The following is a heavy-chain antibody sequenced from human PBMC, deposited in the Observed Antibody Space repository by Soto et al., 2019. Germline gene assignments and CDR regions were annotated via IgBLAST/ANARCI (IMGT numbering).Heavy chain of an antibody. J-gene: IGHJ4*02. CDR2: INHSGST. CDR3: ARGRYYDYVWGSYRHRYYFDY. CDR1: VGSFSVYD. Sequence: SETRCLTCAVYVGSFSVYDWSWIRQPPGKGLEWIGEINHSGSTNYNPSLKSRVTISVDTSKNQFSLKLSSVTAADTAVYYCARGRYYDYVWGSYRHRYYFDYWGQGTLVTVSS. V-gene: IGHV4-34*01. D-gene: IGHD3-16*02.